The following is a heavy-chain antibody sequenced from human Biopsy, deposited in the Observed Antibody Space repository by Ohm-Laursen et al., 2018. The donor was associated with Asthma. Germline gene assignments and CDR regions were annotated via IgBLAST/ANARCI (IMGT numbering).Heavy chain of an antibody. CDR2: IYHLGNA. V-gene: IGHV4-4*02. CDR3: ARRWRSYDSSNYYLDH. J-gene: IGHJ4*02. D-gene: IGHD3-22*01. Sequence: SDTLSLTCDVSGGSISVSNWWSWVRQPPGRGLEWIGQIYHLGNANYNPSLKSRVTMSVDKSKNQFSLKLTSVTAADTAVYFCARRWRSYDSSNYYLDHWGQGTLVTVSS. CDR1: GGSISVSNW.